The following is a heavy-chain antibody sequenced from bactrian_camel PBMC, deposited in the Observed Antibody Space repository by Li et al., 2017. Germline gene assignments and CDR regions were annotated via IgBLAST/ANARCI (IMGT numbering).Heavy chain of an antibody. CDR1: GYDYSPNYMV. D-gene: IGHD2*01. V-gene: IGHV3S54*01. CDR2: IYTAAGNT. Sequence: HVQLVESGGGSVQAGGSLRLSCAASGYDYSPNYMVMGWFRQGTGKEREGLAVIYTAAGNTFVADSVKGRFTISEDNAKNTLYLQMNSLAPEDTAMYYCAADPYRGGYCSASDEYEYWGQGTQVTVS. J-gene: IGHJ4*01. CDR3: AADPYRGGYCSASDEYEY.